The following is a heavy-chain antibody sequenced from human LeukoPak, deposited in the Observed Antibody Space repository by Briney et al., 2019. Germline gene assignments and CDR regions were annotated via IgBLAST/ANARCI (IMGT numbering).Heavy chain of an antibody. V-gene: IGHV4-59*01. J-gene: IGHJ5*02. CDR2: IYYSGST. Sequence: PSETLSLTCTVSGGSISSYYWSWIRQPPGKGLEWIGYIYYSGSTNYNPSLKSRVTISVDTSKNQFSLKLSSVTAADTAVYYCARGPPYYDFWSGYAFDPWSQGTLVTVSS. CDR1: GGSISSYY. D-gene: IGHD3-3*01. CDR3: ARGPPYYDFWSGYAFDP.